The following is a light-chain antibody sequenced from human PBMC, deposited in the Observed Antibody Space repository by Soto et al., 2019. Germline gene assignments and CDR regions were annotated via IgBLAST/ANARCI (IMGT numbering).Light chain of an antibody. J-gene: IGKJ1*01. V-gene: IGKV3-20*01. Sequence: ESVLTRSPVTLSLSPWEIATLSCMASQSVSSIAWYQQKPGQAPRLLIYGASSRATGIPERFSGSGSGTDFTLTISGLEPEDFAVYYCQQYGSSPSTFGQGTKADIK. CDR1: QSVSS. CDR3: QQYGSSPST. CDR2: GAS.